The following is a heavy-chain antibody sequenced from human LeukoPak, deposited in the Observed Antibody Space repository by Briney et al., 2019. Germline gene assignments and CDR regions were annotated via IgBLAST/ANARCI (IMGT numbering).Heavy chain of an antibody. CDR1: GFTFSSYG. V-gene: IGHV3-33*06. D-gene: IGHD3-22*01. CDR2: IWYDGSNK. Sequence: WGSLRLSCAASGFTFSSYGMHWVRQAPGKGLEWVAVIWYDGSNKYYADPVKGRFTISRDNYKNTLYLQMNSLRAEDTAVYYCAKEPRDYYDSSGYFDYWGRGTLVTVSS. CDR3: AKEPRDYYDSSGYFDY. J-gene: IGHJ4*02.